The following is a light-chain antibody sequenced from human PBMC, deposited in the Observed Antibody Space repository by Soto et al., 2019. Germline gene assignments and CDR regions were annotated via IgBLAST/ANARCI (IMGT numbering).Light chain of an antibody. V-gene: IGKV3-20*01. J-gene: IGKJ1*01. CDR3: QQYGSSGT. CDR2: GAS. CDR1: QTVGRF. Sequence: DIVLTQSRATLSLSPGDRVTLSCRASQTVGRFLSWYQHSPGQAPRLLIYGASNRATGIPDRFSGSGSGTDFTLTISRLEPEDFAVYYCQQYGSSGTFGQGTKVDI.